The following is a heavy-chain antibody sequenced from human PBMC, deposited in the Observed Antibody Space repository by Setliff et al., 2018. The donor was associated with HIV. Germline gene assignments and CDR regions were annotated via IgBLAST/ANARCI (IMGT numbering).Heavy chain of an antibody. CDR1: GYTFTDYY. Sequence: GASVKVSCKASGYTFTDYYMHWVRQAPGQGLEWMGWIKPNNGGTNYAQKFQGRVTMTRDMSVSTAYMELSRLRSDDTAVYYCATSPRPYYYYMDVWGKGTTVTVSS. CDR3: ATSPRPYYYYMDV. J-gene: IGHJ6*03. CDR2: IKPNNGGT. V-gene: IGHV1-2*02.